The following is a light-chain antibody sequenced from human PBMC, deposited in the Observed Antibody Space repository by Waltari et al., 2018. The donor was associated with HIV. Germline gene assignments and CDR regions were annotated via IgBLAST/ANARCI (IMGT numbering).Light chain of an antibody. CDR1: QSIATY. V-gene: IGKV3-11*01. CDR2: HAS. CDR3: QQRAISPGT. Sequence: EIVLTQSPATLSLSPGERATLSCRASQSIATYLAWYQHKPGQPPRLLMSHASTRATGIPARFSGSGSGIDFTLTISSLEPEDFAIYYCQQRAISPGTFGHGTRLDIK. J-gene: IGKJ5*01.